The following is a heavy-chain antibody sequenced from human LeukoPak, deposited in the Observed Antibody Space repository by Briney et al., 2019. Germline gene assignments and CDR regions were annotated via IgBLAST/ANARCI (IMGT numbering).Heavy chain of an antibody. CDR3: ARDYDFWSGYFTNFDY. CDR1: GHTFTNYA. J-gene: IGHJ4*02. CDR2: INVGNGDT. D-gene: IGHD3-3*01. V-gene: IGHV1-3*01. Sequence: GASVKVSCKASGHTFTNYAIHWVRQGPGQRLEWVGWINVGNGDTKYSQRFQGRVTLTRDTSASTAYMELRSLRSDDTAVYYCARDYDFWSGYFTNFDYWGQGTLVTVSS.